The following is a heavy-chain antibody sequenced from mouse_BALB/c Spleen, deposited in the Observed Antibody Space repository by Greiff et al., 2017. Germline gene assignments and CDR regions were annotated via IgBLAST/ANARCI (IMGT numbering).Heavy chain of an antibody. D-gene: IGHD4-1*01. V-gene: IGHV3-2*02. CDR1: GYSITSDYA. CDR3: ARWRNWGDY. J-gene: IGHJ2*01. Sequence: EVQLQESGPGLVKPSQSLSLTCTVTGYSITSDYAWNWIRQFPGNKLEWMGYISYSGSTSYNPSLKSRISITRDTSKNQFFLQLNSVTTEDTATYYCARWRNWGDYWGQGTTLTVSS. CDR2: ISYSGST.